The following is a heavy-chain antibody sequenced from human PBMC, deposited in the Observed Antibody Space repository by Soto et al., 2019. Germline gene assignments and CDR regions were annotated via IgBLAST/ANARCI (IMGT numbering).Heavy chain of an antibody. CDR2: ISGGGGST. CDR3: ARRGHIVVAEYYQDSGMDV. Sequence: EVQLLDSGGGLVQPGGSLRLSCAASGFTFSSYAMSWVRQAPGKGLEWVSGISGGGGSTYNADSVKGRFTNSRDNSKNTRYLQMTSLRAEATAVYYCARRGHIVVAEYYQDSGMDVWGQGTTFTAS. V-gene: IGHV3-23*01. CDR1: GFTFSSYA. D-gene: IGHD3-22*01. J-gene: IGHJ6*02.